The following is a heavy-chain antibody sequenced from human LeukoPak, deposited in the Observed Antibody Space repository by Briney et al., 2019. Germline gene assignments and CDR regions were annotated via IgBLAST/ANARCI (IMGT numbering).Heavy chain of an antibody. V-gene: IGHV4-34*01. CDR3: ARGPGIAVAGTGIYFQH. D-gene: IGHD6-19*01. Sequence: SETLSLTCAVYGGSFSGYYWSWIRQPPGKGLEWIGEINHSGSTNYNPSLKSRVTISVDTSKNQFSLKLSSVTAADTAVYHCARGPGIAVAGTGIYFQHWGQGTLVTVSS. J-gene: IGHJ1*01. CDR2: INHSGST. CDR1: GGSFSGYY.